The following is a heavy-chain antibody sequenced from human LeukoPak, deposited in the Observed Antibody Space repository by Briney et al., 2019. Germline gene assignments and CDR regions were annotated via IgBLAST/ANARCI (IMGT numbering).Heavy chain of an antibody. Sequence: GGSLRLSCAASGFTFSSYGMHWVRQAPGKGLEWVAVIPNDGSNKYYADSVKGRFTISRDNSKNTLYLQMNSLRAEDTAVYYCAKLGYYDFWSTYYTNYYYYMDVWGKGTTVTVSS. V-gene: IGHV3-30*18. CDR1: GFTFSSYG. D-gene: IGHD3-3*01. J-gene: IGHJ6*03. CDR2: IPNDGSNK. CDR3: AKLGYYDFWSTYYTNYYYYMDV.